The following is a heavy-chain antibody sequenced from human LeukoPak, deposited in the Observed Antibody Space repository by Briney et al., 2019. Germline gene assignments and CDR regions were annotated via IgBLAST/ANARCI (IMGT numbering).Heavy chain of an antibody. J-gene: IGHJ3*01. D-gene: IGHD4-23*01. CDR1: GGSIGSRSYY. CDR3: ARRSYGSTAIPV. CDR2: IYYDGRT. V-gene: IGHV4-39*02. Sequence: SETLSLTCTVSGGSIGSRSYYCVWIRQPPGKGLEWIGSIYYDGRTYYNPSLESRVTIYADTSKNHFFLKVNSVTALDTAVYLCARRSYGSTAIPVWGQGTVVTVSS.